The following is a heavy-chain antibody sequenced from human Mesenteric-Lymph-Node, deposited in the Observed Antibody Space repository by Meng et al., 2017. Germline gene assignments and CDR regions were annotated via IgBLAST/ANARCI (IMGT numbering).Heavy chain of an antibody. Sequence: SETLSLTCTVSGGSISSSSYYWGWIRQPPGKGLERIGSIYYSGSTYYNPSLKSRVTISVDTSKNQFSLKLSSVTAADTAVYYCARDRSYFNWNDVHFDYWGQGTLVTVSS. CDR3: ARDRSYFNWNDVHFDY. D-gene: IGHD1-20*01. CDR1: GGSISSSSYY. CDR2: IYYSGST. V-gene: IGHV4-39*07. J-gene: IGHJ4*02.